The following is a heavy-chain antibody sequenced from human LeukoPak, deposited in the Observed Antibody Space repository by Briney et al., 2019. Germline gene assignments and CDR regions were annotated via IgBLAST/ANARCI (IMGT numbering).Heavy chain of an antibody. CDR1: GYTFTSYY. D-gene: IGHD1-26*01. Sequence: GASVKVSCKASGYTFTSYYMHWVRQAPGQGLEWMGIINPSGGSTTYAQKFQGRVTMTRDMSTSTIYMELSSLRSDDTAVYFCARGPKWELLNYFDYWGQGTLVTVSS. V-gene: IGHV1-46*01. CDR3: ARGPKWELLNYFDY. CDR2: INPSGGST. J-gene: IGHJ4*02.